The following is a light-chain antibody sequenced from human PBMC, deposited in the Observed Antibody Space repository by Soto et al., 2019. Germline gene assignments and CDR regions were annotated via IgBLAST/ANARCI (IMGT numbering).Light chain of an antibody. J-gene: IGLJ2*01. CDR1: SGYSNYR. Sequence: QSVLTQPPSASASLGATVTLTCTLSSGYSNYRVDWYQQRPGKGPRLVMRVDAGGIVGSRADGIPDRFSVMGSGLNRYLIIKNIQEEDESDYHCGADHGSGSNFVKVFGGGTQLTVL. V-gene: IGLV9-49*03. CDR3: GADHGSGSNFVKV. CDR2: VDAGGIVG.